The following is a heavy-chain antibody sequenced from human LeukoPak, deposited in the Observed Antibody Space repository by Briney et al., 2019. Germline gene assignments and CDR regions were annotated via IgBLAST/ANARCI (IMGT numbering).Heavy chain of an antibody. Sequence: GGSLRLSCAASGFTFSSYGMHWVRQAPGKGLEWVSGISWNSGSIGYADSVKGRFTISRDNAKNSLYLQMNSLRAEDTALYYCAKDGHWLVRGTYFDYWGQGTLVTVSS. CDR2: ISWNSGSI. D-gene: IGHD6-19*01. CDR3: AKDGHWLVRGTYFDY. J-gene: IGHJ4*02. CDR1: GFTFSSYG. V-gene: IGHV3-9*01.